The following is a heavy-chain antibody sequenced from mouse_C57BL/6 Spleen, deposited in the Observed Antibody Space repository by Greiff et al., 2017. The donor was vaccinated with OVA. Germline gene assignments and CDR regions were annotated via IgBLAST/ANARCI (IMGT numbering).Heavy chain of an antibody. CDR3: AREGITTVVDAAWFAY. J-gene: IGHJ3*01. CDR1: GYTFTSYW. CDR2: IYPGSGSY. Sequence: VQLQQPGAELVKPGASVKMSCKASGYTFTSYWITWVKPRPGQGLEWIGDIYPGSGSYNYNEKFKSKATLTVATSSTPAYMQLRSLTSEDAAVYYCAREGITTVVDAAWFAYWGQGTLVTVSA. D-gene: IGHD1-1*01. V-gene: IGHV1-55*01.